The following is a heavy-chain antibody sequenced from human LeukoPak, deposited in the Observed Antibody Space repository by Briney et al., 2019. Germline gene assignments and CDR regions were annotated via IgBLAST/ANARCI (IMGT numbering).Heavy chain of an antibody. CDR1: GGTFSSYA. V-gene: IGHV1-69*01. J-gene: IGHJ3*02. CDR3: ARVGCSGGSCYSLAFDI. Sequence: SVKVSCKASGGTFSSYAISWVRQAPGQGLEWIGGIIPIFGTANYAQKFQGRVTITADESTSTAYMELSSLRSEDTAVYYCARVGCSGGSCYSLAFDIWGQGTMVTVSS. D-gene: IGHD2-15*01. CDR2: IIPIFGTA.